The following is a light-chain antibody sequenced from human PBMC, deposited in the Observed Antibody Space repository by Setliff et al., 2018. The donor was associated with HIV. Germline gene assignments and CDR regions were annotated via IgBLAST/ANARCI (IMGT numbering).Light chain of an antibody. CDR1: RSDIGTYNY. CDR3: SSYTTSSTRG. J-gene: IGLJ1*01. V-gene: IGLV2-14*01. CDR2: DVS. Sequence: QSVLTQPASVSGSPGQSITISCTGSRSDIGTYNYVSWYQQHPGKAPKLMIYDVSNRPSGVSDRFSGSKSGNTASLTISGVRAEDEADYYCSSYTTSSTRGLGTGTKVT.